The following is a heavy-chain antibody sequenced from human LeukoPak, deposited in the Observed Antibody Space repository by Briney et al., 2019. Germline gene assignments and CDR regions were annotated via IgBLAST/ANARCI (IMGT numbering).Heavy chain of an antibody. CDR1: GFSVSSNY. Sequence: GGSLRLSCAASGFSVSSNYMSWVRQAPGKGLEWVSVLYSGGSTYYADSVKGRFTISRDNSKNTLFPQMNSLRAEDTAVYYCARRADGVISGTTGWFDPWGQGTLVTVSS. V-gene: IGHV3-66*04. J-gene: IGHJ5*02. CDR2: LYSGGST. CDR3: ARRADGVISGTTGWFDP. D-gene: IGHD1-7*01.